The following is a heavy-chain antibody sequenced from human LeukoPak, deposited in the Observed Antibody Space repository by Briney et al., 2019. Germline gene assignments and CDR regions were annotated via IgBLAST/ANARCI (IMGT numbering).Heavy chain of an antibody. CDR1: GGSISSGGYY. D-gene: IGHD4-23*01. V-gene: IGHV4-31*03. Sequence: PSETLSLTCTVSGGSISSGGYYWSWIRQHPGKGPEWIGYIYYSGSTYYNPSLKSRVTISVDTSKTQFSLKLSSVTAADTAVYYCARHYGGNSFDYWGQGTLVTVSS. J-gene: IGHJ4*02. CDR2: IYYSGST. CDR3: ARHYGGNSFDY.